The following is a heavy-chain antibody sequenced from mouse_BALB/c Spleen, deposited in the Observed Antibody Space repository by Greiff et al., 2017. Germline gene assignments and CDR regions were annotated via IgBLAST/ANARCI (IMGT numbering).Heavy chain of an antibody. CDR3: AKMRGYDGYYFDY. J-gene: IGHJ2*01. V-gene: IGHV1-7*01. CDR1: GYTFTSYW. D-gene: IGHD2-3*01. Sequence: VKLMESGAELAKPGASVKMSCKASGYTFTSYWMHWVKQRPEQGLEWIGYINPSTGYTEYNQKFKDKATLTADKSSSTAYMQLSSLTSEDSAVYYCAKMRGYDGYYFDYWGQGTTLTVSS. CDR2: INPSTGYT.